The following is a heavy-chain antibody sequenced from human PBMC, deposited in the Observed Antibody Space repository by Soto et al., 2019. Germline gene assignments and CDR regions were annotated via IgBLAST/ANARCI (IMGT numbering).Heavy chain of an antibody. J-gene: IGHJ5*02. Sequence: GGSLRLSCAASGFTFTDYWMNWVRQAPGKGLEWVANIKQDGSEKYYVDSVKGRFTISRDNAEKSLYLQMNSLRAEDTAVYYCAIMIFGLGTDHWGQGTLVTVSS. CDR1: GFTFTDYW. V-gene: IGHV3-7*01. CDR3: AIMIFGLGTDH. D-gene: IGHD3-3*01. CDR2: IKQDGSEK.